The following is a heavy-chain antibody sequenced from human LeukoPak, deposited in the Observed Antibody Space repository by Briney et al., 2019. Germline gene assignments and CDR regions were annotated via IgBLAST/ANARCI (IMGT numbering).Heavy chain of an antibody. V-gene: IGHV1-2*02. CDR2: INPNSGGT. J-gene: IGHJ4*02. D-gene: IGHD1-1*01. CDR3: ARATTGDSAGYFDY. CDR1: GYTFTGYY. Sequence: ASVKVSCKASGYTFTGYYMHWVRQAPGQGLEWMGWINPNSGGTDYAQKFQGRVTMTRDTSISTAYMELSRLRSDDTAVYYCARATTGDSAGYFDYWGQGTLVTVSS.